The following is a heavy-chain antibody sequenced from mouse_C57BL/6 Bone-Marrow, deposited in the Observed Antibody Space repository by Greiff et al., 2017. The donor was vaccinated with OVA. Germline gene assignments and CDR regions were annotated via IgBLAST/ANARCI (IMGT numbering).Heavy chain of an antibody. Sequence: DVHLVESEGGLVQPGSSMKLSCTASGFTFSDYYMAWVRQVPEKGLEWVANINYDGSSTYYLDSLKSRFIISRDNAKNILYLQMSSLKSEDTATYYCARDQNGNYWYFDVWGTGTTVTVSS. CDR3: ARDQNGNYWYFDV. CDR2: INYDGSST. J-gene: IGHJ1*03. V-gene: IGHV5-16*01. CDR1: GFTFSDYY. D-gene: IGHD2-1*01.